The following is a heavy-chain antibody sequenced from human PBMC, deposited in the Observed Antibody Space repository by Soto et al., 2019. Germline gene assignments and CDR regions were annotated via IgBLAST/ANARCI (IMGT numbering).Heavy chain of an antibody. CDR2: ISDSGST. Sequence: EVQLLESGGALVQPGGSLRLSCAASGFTFSNHAMNWVRQAPGKGLEWGSTISDSGSTYYADSVKGRFTISRDNSKNTLYLQMNSLRAEDTAVYYCARDPGGHYCTSTSCLYFFHHWGQGTLVIVSS. D-gene: IGHD2-2*01. CDR3: ARDPGGHYCTSTSCLYFFHH. J-gene: IGHJ4*02. CDR1: GFTFSNHA. V-gene: IGHV3-23*01.